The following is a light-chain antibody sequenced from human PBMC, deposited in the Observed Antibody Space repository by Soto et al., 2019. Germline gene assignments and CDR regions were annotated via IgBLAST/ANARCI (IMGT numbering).Light chain of an antibody. CDR2: GNS. CDR3: QSYDMSLSGWV. CDR1: TSNIGTGYD. V-gene: IGLV1-40*01. Sequence: VLTQPPSVSGAPGQRVTISCTGSTSNIGTGYDVHWYQQLPGTAPKLLIYGNSKRPSGVPDRISGSKSGSSASLAITGLQADDEADYYCQSYDMSLSGWVFGGGTKLTVL. J-gene: IGLJ3*02.